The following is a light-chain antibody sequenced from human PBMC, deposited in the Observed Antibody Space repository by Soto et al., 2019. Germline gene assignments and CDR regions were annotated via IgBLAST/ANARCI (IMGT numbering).Light chain of an antibody. CDR3: QQYHSSWT. CDR1: QSISSW. Sequence: DIQMTQSPSTLSASVGDRVIITCRASQSISSWLAWYQQKPGKAPNLLIYDASSLESGVPSRFSGSGSGTEFTLTISSLQPDDFATYYCQQYHSSWTLGQGTKVDIK. J-gene: IGKJ1*01. CDR2: DAS. V-gene: IGKV1-5*01.